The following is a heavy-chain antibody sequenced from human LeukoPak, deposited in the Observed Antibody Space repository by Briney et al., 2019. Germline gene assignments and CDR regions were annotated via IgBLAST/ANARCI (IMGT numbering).Heavy chain of an antibody. V-gene: IGHV1-18*01. CDR1: GYTFTSYG. Sequence: ASVKVSCKASGYTFTSYGISWVRQAAGQGLEWMGWISAYNGNTNYAQKLQGRVTMTTDTSTSTAYMELRSLRSDDTAVYYCARVAYYYDSSGLDVWGQGTTVTVSS. J-gene: IGHJ6*02. D-gene: IGHD3-22*01. CDR2: ISAYNGNT. CDR3: ARVAYYYDSSGLDV.